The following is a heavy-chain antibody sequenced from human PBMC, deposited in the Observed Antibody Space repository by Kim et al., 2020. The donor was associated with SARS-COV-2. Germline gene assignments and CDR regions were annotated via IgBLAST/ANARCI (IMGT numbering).Heavy chain of an antibody. Sequence: SETLSLTCTVSGGSVSSGSYYWSWIRQPPGKGLEWIGYIYYSGSTNYNPSLKSRVTISVDTSKNQFSLKLSSVTAADTAVYYCASYNWNDVFDLWGRGTLVTVSS. CDR1: GGSVSSGSYY. V-gene: IGHV4-61*01. D-gene: IGHD1-1*01. J-gene: IGHJ2*01. CDR3: ASYNWNDVFDL. CDR2: IYYSGST.